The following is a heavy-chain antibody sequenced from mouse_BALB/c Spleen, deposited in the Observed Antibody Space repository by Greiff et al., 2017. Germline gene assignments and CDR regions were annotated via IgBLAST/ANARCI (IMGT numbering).Heavy chain of an antibody. D-gene: IGHD2-10*02. CDR1: GYSFTSYW. V-gene: IGHV1-5*01. CDR3: TREAYGNSPYYAMDY. CDR2: IYPGNSDT. J-gene: IGHJ4*01. Sequence: VQLKQSGTVLARPGASVKMSCKASGYSFTSYWMHWVKQRPGQGLEWIGAIYPGNSDTSYNQKFKGKAKLTAVTSASTAYMELSSLTNEDSAVYYCTREAYGNSPYYAMDYWGQGTSVTVSS.